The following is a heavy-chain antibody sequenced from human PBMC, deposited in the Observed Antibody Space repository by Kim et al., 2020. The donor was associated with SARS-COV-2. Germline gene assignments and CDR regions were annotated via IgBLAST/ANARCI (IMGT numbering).Heavy chain of an antibody. D-gene: IGHD2-21*01. J-gene: IGHJ4*02. CDR1: GIPFSNAW. Sequence: GGSLRLSCAVSGIPFSNAWFNWVRQSPGKGLEWVGRIKSKTDGGTSDLAAPVKGRFAISRDDSKNTLYLLMNNVKTDDSAVYYCTTVSIRWGQGTLVTVS. CDR2: IKSKTDGGTS. V-gene: IGHV3-15*01. CDR3: TTVSIR.